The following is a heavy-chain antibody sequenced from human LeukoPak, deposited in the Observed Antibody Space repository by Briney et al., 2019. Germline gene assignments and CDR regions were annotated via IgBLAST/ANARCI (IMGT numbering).Heavy chain of an antibody. CDR2: INPNSGGT. CDR1: GYTFTGYY. D-gene: IGHD2-2*01. J-gene: IGHJ4*02. Sequence: ASVKVSCKASGYTFTGYYMHWVRQAAGQGLEWRGWINPNSGGTNYAQKFQGRVTMTRDTSISTAYMELSRLRSDDTAVYYCAREGGVVVPAATLFDYWGQGTLVTVSS. V-gene: IGHV1-2*02. CDR3: AREGGVVVPAATLFDY.